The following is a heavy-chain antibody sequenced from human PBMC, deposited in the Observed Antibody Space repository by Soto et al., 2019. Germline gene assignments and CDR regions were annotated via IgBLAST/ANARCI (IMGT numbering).Heavy chain of an antibody. CDR2: ISYDGSNK. CDR1: GFTFSSYA. D-gene: IGHD6-6*01. Sequence: QVQLVESGGGVVQPGRSLRLSCAASGFTFSSYAMHWVRQAPGKGLEWVAVISYDGSNKYYADSVKGRFTISRDNSKNTLYLQMNSLRAEDTAVYYCASDVGSFRYWGQGTLVTVSS. J-gene: IGHJ4*02. CDR3: ASDVGSFRY. V-gene: IGHV3-30-3*01.